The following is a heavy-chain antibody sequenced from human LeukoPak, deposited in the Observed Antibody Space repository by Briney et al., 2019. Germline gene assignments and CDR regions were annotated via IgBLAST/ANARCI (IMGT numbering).Heavy chain of an antibody. Sequence: SETLSLTCTVSGGSISSGDYYWSWIRQPPGKGLEWIGYIYYSGSTYYNPSLKRRVTISVDTSKNQFSLKLSSVTAADTAVYYCARDSGMAGTSFDYWGQGTLVTVSS. CDR3: ARDSGMAGTSFDY. V-gene: IGHV4-30-4*08. CDR2: IYYSGST. D-gene: IGHD6-19*01. CDR1: GGSISSGDYY. J-gene: IGHJ4*02.